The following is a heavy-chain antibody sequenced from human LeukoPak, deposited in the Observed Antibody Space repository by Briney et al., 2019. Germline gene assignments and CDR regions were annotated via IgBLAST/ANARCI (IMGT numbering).Heavy chain of an antibody. D-gene: IGHD2-21*01. CDR1: GYSSSSGYY. V-gene: IGHV4-38-2*01. CDR3: ASRDCGGDCYYQIDY. J-gene: IGHJ4*02. CDR2: IYHSGST. Sequence: PSETLSLTCAVSGYSSSSGYYWGWIRPPPGKGLEWIGSIYHSGSTYYNPSLKSRVTISVDTSKNQFSLKLSSVTAADTAVYYCASRDCGGDCYYQIDYWGQGTLVTVSS.